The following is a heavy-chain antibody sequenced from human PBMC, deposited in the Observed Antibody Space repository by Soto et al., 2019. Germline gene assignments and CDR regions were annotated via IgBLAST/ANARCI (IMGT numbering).Heavy chain of an antibody. Sequence: QVQLVQSGAEVRQPASSVKVSCKTSGGTFSSYAISWVRQAPGQGLEWMGGIVPIVDTSTYAKKFQGRVTITADKSTSTVYMELSSLRSDDTAVYYCVRVVAIPGYPDNWGQGTLVTVSS. J-gene: IGHJ4*02. D-gene: IGHD5-12*01. CDR1: GGTFSSYA. CDR3: VRVVAIPGYPDN. V-gene: IGHV1-69*14. CDR2: IVPIVDTS.